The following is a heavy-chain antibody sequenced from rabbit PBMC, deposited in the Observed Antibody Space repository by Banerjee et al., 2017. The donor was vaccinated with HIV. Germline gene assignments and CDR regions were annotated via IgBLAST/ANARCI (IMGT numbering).Heavy chain of an antibody. D-gene: IGHD4-1*01. J-gene: IGHJ4*01. CDR2: INTSSGNT. CDR3: ARGSSGWGARRINL. CDR1: GFSLSNNYV. V-gene: IGHV1S45*01. Sequence: QEQLEESGGGLFQPGGSLALTCKASGFSLSNNYVMCWVRQAPGKGLEWIACINTSSGNTVYASWAKGRFTISKTSSTTVTLQMTSLTAADTATYFCARGSSGWGARRINLWGPGTLVTVS.